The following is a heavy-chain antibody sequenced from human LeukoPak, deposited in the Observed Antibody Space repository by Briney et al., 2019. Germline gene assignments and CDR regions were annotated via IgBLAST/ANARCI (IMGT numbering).Heavy chain of an antibody. Sequence: PGGSLRLSCTASGFTLADYAMSWFRQAPGKGLEWISYITISSTTMYYADSVKGRFTISRDNGKNSVYLQMNSLRAEDTAVYYCAREPTYTSSWYTTCDYWGQGTLVSVSS. CDR3: AREPTYTSSWYTTCDY. CDR2: ITISSTTM. CDR1: GFTLADYA. J-gene: IGHJ4*02. V-gene: IGHV3-11*04. D-gene: IGHD6-13*01.